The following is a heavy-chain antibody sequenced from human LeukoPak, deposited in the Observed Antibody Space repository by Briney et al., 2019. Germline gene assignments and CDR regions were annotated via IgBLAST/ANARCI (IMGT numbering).Heavy chain of an antibody. CDR2: ISSSSSTI. Sequence: GGSLRLSCAASGFTFSSYSMNWVRQAPGKGLEWVSYISSSSSTIYYADSVKGRFTISRDNAKNSLYLQMNSLRAEDTAVYYCARVGQGESSGLFDYWGQGTLVTVSS. D-gene: IGHD3-22*01. V-gene: IGHV3-48*04. CDR1: GFTFSSYS. J-gene: IGHJ4*02. CDR3: ARVGQGESSGLFDY.